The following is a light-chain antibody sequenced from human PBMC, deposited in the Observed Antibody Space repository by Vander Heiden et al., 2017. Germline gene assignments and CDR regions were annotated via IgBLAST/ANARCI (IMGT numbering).Light chain of an antibody. V-gene: IGLV3-9*01. Sequence: SYELTQPLSVSVALGQTARITWGGNNIGSKNVHGYQQKPGQAPVLVIYRDNNRPSGIPERFSGSNSGNTATLTISRAQAGDEADYYCQVWDSSTAVFGTGTKVTVL. CDR1: NIGSKN. CDR3: QVWDSSTAV. J-gene: IGLJ1*01. CDR2: RDN.